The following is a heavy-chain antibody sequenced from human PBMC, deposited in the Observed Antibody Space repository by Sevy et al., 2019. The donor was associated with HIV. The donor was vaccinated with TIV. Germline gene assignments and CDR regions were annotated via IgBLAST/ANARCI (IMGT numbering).Heavy chain of an antibody. V-gene: IGHV3-7*01. Sequence: GGSLRLSCAVSGFTFSSFWMSWVRQAPGKGLEWVANIKQDGSEKYYVDSVKGRFTISRENAKNSLYLQMNSLRAEDAAMYYCAKRANWALDYWGQGTLVTVSS. CDR1: GFTFSSFW. J-gene: IGHJ4*02. CDR2: IKQDGSEK. CDR3: AKRANWALDY. D-gene: IGHD3-16*01.